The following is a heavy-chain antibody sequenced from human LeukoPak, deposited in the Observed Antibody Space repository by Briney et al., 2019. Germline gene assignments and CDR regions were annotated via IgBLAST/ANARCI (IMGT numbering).Heavy chain of an antibody. J-gene: IGHJ5*02. CDR2: IYPGDSDT. V-gene: IGHV5-51*01. CDR3: ARHTPYGSGSYYNFDNWFDP. CDR1: GYSFTSYW. Sequence: GESLKISRKGSGYSFTSYWIGWVRQRPGKGLEWMGIIYPGDSDTRYSPSFQGQVTISADKSISTAYLQWSSLKASDTAMYYCARHTPYGSGSYYNFDNWFDPWGQGTLVTVSS. D-gene: IGHD3-10*01.